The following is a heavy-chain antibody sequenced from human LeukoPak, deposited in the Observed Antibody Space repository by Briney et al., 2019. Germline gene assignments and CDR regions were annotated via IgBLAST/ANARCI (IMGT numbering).Heavy chain of an antibody. CDR1: GFTFSSYS. CDR3: AREVSSSWYAIDY. V-gene: IGHV3-21*01. D-gene: IGHD6-13*01. CDR2: ISSSSSCI. J-gene: IGHJ4*02. Sequence: PGGSLRLSCAASGFTFSSYSMNWVRQAPGKGLEWVSSISSSSSCIYYADSVKGRFTISRDNAKNSLYLQMNSLRAEDTAVYYCAREVSSSWYAIDYWGQGTLVTVSS.